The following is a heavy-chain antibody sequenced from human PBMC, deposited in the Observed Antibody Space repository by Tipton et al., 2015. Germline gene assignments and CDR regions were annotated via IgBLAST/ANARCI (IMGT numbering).Heavy chain of an antibody. CDR1: GFSFTDYY. J-gene: IGHJ3*02. D-gene: IGHD5-18*01. CDR3: ASPRYSYAPVGAFGI. V-gene: IGHV3-11*01. Sequence: SLRLSCAASGFSFTDYYMSWIRQAPGKGLEWVSYISSSGSTIYYVDSVKGRFTISRDNAKNSLYLQMNSLTAEDTAVYYCASPRYSYAPVGAFGIWGQGTMVSVSS. CDR2: ISSSGSTI.